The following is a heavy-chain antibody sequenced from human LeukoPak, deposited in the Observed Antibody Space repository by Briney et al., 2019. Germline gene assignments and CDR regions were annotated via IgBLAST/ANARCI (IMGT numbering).Heavy chain of an antibody. J-gene: IGHJ5*02. D-gene: IGHD3-3*01. Sequence: ASVKVSCKASGYTFTSYDINWVRQATGQGLEWMGWMNPNSGNTGYAQKFQGRVTMTRNTSISTAYMELSSLRSEDTAVYYRARGSYDFWSGYYFSLDPWGQGTLVTVSS. CDR1: GYTFTSYD. V-gene: IGHV1-8*01. CDR3: ARGSYDFWSGYYFSLDP. CDR2: MNPNSGNT.